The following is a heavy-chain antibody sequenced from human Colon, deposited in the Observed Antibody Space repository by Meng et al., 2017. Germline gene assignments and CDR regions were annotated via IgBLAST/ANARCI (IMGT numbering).Heavy chain of an antibody. D-gene: IGHD3-9*01. CDR2: ISQSGTT. CDR1: SGSISSSNW. J-gene: IGHJ4*02. CDR3: VRQGMTSYSWGY. V-gene: IGHV4-4*02. Sequence: LQGSGPGLGKPSGTLSLTCAVSSGSISSSNWWSWVRQPPGKGLEWIGEISQSGTTYYNPSLKSRVTITGDWSKNQFSLNLNSVTAADTALYYCVRQGMTSYSWGYWGQGTLVTVS.